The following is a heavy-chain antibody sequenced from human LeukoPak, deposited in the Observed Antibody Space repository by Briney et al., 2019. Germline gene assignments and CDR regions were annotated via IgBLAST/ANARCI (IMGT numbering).Heavy chain of an antibody. CDR3: ARGASVSGGTFDS. D-gene: IGHD1-26*01. CDR2: IYSGGST. J-gene: IGHJ4*02. Sequence: PGGSLRLSCAASGFTFSSYSMNWVRQAPGKGLEWVSIIYSGGSTFYADSVKGRFTISRDNSNNTLFLQMNSLRVEGTAVYYCARGASVSGGTFDSWGQGTLVTVSS. CDR1: GFTFSSYS. V-gene: IGHV3-66*01.